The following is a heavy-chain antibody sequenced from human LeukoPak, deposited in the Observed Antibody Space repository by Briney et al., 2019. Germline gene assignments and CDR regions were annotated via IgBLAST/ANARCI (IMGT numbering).Heavy chain of an antibody. Sequence: GSSVKVSCKASGGTFSSYAISWVRQAPGQGLEWMGGIIPIFGTANYAQKFQGRVTITADESTSTAYMELSSLRSEDTAVYYCAREHRDGYNYRRMGNYYFDYWGQGTLVTVSS. D-gene: IGHD5-24*01. J-gene: IGHJ4*02. CDR2: IIPIFGTA. V-gene: IGHV1-69*01. CDR1: GGTFSSYA. CDR3: AREHRDGYNYRRMGNYYFDY.